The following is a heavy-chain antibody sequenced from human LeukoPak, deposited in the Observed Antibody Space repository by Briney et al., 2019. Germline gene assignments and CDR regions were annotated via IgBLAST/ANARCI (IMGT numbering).Heavy chain of an antibody. Sequence: QSGGSLRLSCAASGFTFSSYAMHWVRQAPGKGLEYVSAISSNGGSTYYANSVKGRFTISRDNSKNTLYLQMGSLRAEDMAVYYCARSNLIAAACNGYYFDYWGQGTLVTVSS. J-gene: IGHJ4*02. D-gene: IGHD6-13*01. V-gene: IGHV3-64*01. CDR3: ARSNLIAAACNGYYFDY. CDR2: ISSNGGST. CDR1: GFTFSSYA.